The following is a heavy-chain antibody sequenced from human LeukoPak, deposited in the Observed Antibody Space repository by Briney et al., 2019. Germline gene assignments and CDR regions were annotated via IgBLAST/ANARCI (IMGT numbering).Heavy chain of an antibody. CDR2: IHHDGRI. V-gene: IGHV4/OR15-8*01. Sequence: SETLSLTCDVSGGSIDSTNWWNWVRQPPGKGLEWIGEIHHDGRINYNPSLKSRVTLSVDKSKNQFSLRLNSVTAADTAMYYCARSHDHLWGNYPDYWGQGTLVTVPS. CDR1: GGSIDSTNW. J-gene: IGHJ4*02. D-gene: IGHD3-16*02. CDR3: ARSHDHLWGNYPDY.